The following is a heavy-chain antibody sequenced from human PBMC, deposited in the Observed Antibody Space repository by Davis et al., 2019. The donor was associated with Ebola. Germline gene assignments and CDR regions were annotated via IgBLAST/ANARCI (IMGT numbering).Heavy chain of an antibody. J-gene: IGHJ6*02. CDR1: GFTFDDYA. V-gene: IGHV3-9*01. CDR2: ISWNSGNI. CDR3: AKDSSSSYYYYYGMDV. D-gene: IGHD6-6*01. Sequence: SLKISCAASGFTFDDYAMHWVRQAPGKGLEWVSGISWNSGNIGYADSVKGRFTISRDNAKNSLYLQMNSLRAEDTALYYCAKDSSSSYYYYYGMDVWGQGTTVTVSS.